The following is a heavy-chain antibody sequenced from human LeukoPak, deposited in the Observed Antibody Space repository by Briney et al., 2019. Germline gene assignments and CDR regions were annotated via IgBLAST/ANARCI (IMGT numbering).Heavy chain of an antibody. CDR2: IYTSGST. J-gene: IGHJ5*02. CDR3: ARLCSGGSCYGWFDP. Sequence: SSETLSLTCAVYGGSFSGYYWSWIRQPAGKGLEWIGRIYTSGSTNYNPSLKSRVTMSVDTSKNQFSLKLSSVTAADTAVYYCARLCSGGSCYGWFDPWGQGTLVTVSS. D-gene: IGHD2-15*01. CDR1: GGSFSGYY. V-gene: IGHV4-59*10.